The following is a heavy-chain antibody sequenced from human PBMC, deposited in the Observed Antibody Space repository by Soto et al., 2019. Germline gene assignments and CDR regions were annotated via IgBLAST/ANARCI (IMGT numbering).Heavy chain of an antibody. CDR2: ISGSGGST. V-gene: IGHV3-23*01. D-gene: IGHD3-22*01. J-gene: IGHJ4*02. CDR3: AKWRSYYYDSSGYYYDY. CDR1: GFTFSSYA. Sequence: PGGSLRLSCAASGFTFSSYAMSWVRQAPGKGLEWVSAISGSGGSTYYADSVKGRFTISRDNSKNTLYLQMNSLRAEDTAVYYCAKWRSYYYDSSGYYYDYWGQGTLVTVSS.